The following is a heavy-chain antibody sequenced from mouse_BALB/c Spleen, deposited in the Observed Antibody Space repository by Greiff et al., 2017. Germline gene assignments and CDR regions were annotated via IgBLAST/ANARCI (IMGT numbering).Heavy chain of an antibody. Sequence: EVKLVESGGGLVKPGGSLKLSCAASGFTFSDYYMYWVRQTPEKRLEWVATISDGGSYTYYPDSVKGRFTISRDNAKNNLYLQMSSLKSEDTAMYYCAREGNSSGGFAYWGQGTLVTVSA. CDR3: AREGNSSGGFAY. D-gene: IGHD3-1*01. CDR1: GFTFSDYY. V-gene: IGHV5-4*02. J-gene: IGHJ3*01. CDR2: ISDGGSYT.